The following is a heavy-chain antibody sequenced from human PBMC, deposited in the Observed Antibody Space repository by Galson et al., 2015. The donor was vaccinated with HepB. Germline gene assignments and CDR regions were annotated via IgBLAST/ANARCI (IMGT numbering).Heavy chain of an antibody. V-gene: IGHV3-33*01. CDR3: ARDLRGPVRGVFDY. CDR2: IWYDGSNK. CDR1: GFTFSSYG. Sequence: SLRLSCAASGFTFSSYGMHWVRQAPGKGLEWVAVIWYDGSNKYYADSVKGRFTISRDNSKNTLYLQMNSLRAEDTAVYYCARDLRGPVRGVFDYWGQGTLVTVSS. D-gene: IGHD3-10*01. J-gene: IGHJ4*02.